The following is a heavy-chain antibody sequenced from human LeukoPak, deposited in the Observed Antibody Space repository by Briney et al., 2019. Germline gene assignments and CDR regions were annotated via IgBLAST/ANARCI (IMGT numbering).Heavy chain of an antibody. CDR3: AGMATGFDY. V-gene: IGHV3-30*03. D-gene: IGHD5-24*01. J-gene: IGHJ4*02. CDR2: ISYDGSNK. Sequence: GGSLRLSCAASGFTFSSYGTHWVRQAPGKGLEWVAVISYDGSNKYYADSVKGRFTISRDNSKNTLYLQMNSLRAEDTAVYYCAGMATGFDYWGQGTLVTVSS. CDR1: GFTFSSYG.